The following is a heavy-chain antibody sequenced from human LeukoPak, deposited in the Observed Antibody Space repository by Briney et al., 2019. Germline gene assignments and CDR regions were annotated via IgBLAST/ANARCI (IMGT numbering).Heavy chain of an antibody. V-gene: IGHV3-7*01. J-gene: IGHJ1*01. CDR2: IKQDESEK. CDR1: GFTFSSYW. CDR3: ARVLDSSTSRYQSLKY. D-gene: IGHD2-2*01. Sequence: GGSLRLSCAASGFTFSSYWTNWVRRAPGKGLEWVANIKQDESEKYYVDSVKGRFTISRDNAKNSLYLQMNNLRAEDTAVYYCARVLDSSTSRYQSLKYWGQGTLVTVSS.